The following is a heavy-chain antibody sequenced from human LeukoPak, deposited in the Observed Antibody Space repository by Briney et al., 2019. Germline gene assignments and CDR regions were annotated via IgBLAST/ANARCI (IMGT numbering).Heavy chain of an antibody. CDR2: IYSGGST. Sequence: GGSLRLSCAASGFTFSYYAVSWVRQAPGKGLEWVSVIYSGGSTNYADSVKGRFTISRDNSKNTLYLQMNSLRAEDTAVYYCARYQVGAVDYWGQGTLVTVSS. J-gene: IGHJ4*02. CDR3: ARYQVGAVDY. CDR1: GFTFSYYA. V-gene: IGHV3-66*01. D-gene: IGHD3-16*01.